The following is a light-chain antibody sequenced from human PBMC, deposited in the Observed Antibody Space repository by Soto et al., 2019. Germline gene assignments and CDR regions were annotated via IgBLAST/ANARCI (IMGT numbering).Light chain of an antibody. CDR2: KTS. CDR3: QQYGT. J-gene: IGKJ1*01. CDR1: QSISNW. Sequence: DIQMTQSPSTLSASVGDRVSITCRASQSISNWLAWYQQKPGKAPKLLIYKTSSLESGVPSRFSGSESGTEFTLTISSLQPDDFATYYCQQYGTFGQGTKVEIK. V-gene: IGKV1-5*03.